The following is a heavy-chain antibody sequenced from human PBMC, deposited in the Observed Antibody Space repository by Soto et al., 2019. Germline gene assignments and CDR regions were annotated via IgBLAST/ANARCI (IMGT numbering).Heavy chain of an antibody. CDR3: EKGRGKIPARIDC. D-gene: IGHD6-6*01. Sequence: TGGSLRLSCPASGFTFSSYAMSWVRQAPGKGLDLVSAIIGSGGSTYYSASVKGRFTISIDNSKNMLYLQLNRLRAEXTAVYYCEKGRGKIPARIDCWDQATLLTVSS. J-gene: IGHJ4*02. CDR1: GFTFSSYA. CDR2: IIGSGGST. V-gene: IGHV3-23*01.